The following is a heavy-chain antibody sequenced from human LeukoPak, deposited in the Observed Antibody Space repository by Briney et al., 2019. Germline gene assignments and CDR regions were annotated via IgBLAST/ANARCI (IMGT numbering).Heavy chain of an antibody. V-gene: IGHV3-9*01. D-gene: IGHD3-22*01. J-gene: IGHJ4*02. CDR3: AKDRTVYDSSGLDY. CDR2: ISWNSGSI. Sequence: PGGSLRLSCTASGFTFDDYAIHWVRQAPGKGLEWVSGISWNSGSIGYADSVKGRFTISRDNAKNSLYLQMNGLIAEDTALYYCAKDRTVYDSSGLDYWSQGTLVTVSS. CDR1: GFTFDDYA.